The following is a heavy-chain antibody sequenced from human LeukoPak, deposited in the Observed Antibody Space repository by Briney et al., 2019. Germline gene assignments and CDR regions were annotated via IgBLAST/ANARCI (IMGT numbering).Heavy chain of an antibody. V-gene: IGHV1-46*01. Sequence: ASVKVSCKASRYTFTNYYMHWVRQAPGQGLEWMGIIVPSGGSTSYAQKFQGRVTMTRDTSTSTVYMQLSGLRSEDTAVYFCARSSDSSSSYYFDYWGQGTLVTVSS. J-gene: IGHJ4*02. D-gene: IGHD6-6*01. CDR1: RYTFTNYY. CDR2: IVPSGGST. CDR3: ARSSDSSSSYYFDY.